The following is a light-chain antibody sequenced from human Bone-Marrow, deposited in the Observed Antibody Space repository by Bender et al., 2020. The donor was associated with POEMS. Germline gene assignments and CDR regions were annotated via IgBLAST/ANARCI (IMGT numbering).Light chain of an antibody. J-gene: IGLJ1*01. CDR3: SSYAGSFYV. Sequence: QSALTQPASVSGSPGQSITISCTGTSSDIGNYNHVSWYQQQPGKVPKLLIYERSKRPLGASKRFSAAKSGNTASPTISGHQAEDDADNYYSSYAGSFYVFGTGTKVTVL. CDR2: ERS. V-gene: IGLV2-23*01. CDR1: SSDIGNYNH.